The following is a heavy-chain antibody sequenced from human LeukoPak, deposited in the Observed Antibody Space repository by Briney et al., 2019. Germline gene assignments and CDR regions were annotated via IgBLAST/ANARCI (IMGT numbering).Heavy chain of an antibody. V-gene: IGHV1-8*03. Sequence: ASVKVSCKASGYTFTSYDINWVRQATGQGLEWMGWMNPNSGNTGYAQKFQGRVTITRNTSISTAYMGLSSLRSEDTAVYYCARGWGREYCSSTSCYLDAFDIWGQGTMVTVSS. D-gene: IGHD2-2*01. J-gene: IGHJ3*02. CDR1: GYTFTSYD. CDR3: ARGWGREYCSSTSCYLDAFDI. CDR2: MNPNSGNT.